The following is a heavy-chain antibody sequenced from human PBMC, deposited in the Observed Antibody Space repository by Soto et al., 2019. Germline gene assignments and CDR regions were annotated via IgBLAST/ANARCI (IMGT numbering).Heavy chain of an antibody. CDR2: ISSNGGTT. CDR1: GFTFSSYD. Sequence: EVQLAESGGGMVQPGGSLRLSCVASGFTFSSYDMHWVRQAPGKGLEYVSSISSNGGTTYYGNSVKGRFTISRDNSKNTLYHNMGSPSAEVMAVYYCVRRGSGNYDYWGLGTLGSVSS. D-gene: IGHD1-7*01. V-gene: IGHV3-64*01. CDR3: VRRGSGNYDY. J-gene: IGHJ4*02.